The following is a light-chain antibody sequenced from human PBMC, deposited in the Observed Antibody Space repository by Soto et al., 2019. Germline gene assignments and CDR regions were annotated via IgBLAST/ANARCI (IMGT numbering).Light chain of an antibody. CDR1: QSVSSY. CDR3: QQYVTSPLT. V-gene: IGKV3-20*01. J-gene: IGKJ4*01. Sequence: EIVLTQSPGTLSLSPGERATLSCRASQSVSSYLAWYQQKPGQAPRLLIYGVSSRATGIPDRFSGSGSGTDCTLTISRLEPEDFAVYYCQQYVTSPLTFGGGTKVEIK. CDR2: GVS.